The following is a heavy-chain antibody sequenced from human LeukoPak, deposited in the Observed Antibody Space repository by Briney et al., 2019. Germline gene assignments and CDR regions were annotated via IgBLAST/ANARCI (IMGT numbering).Heavy chain of an antibody. CDR3: TRDFFFERIYGDNPLFHF. CDR1: GYTFTGYY. D-gene: IGHD4-23*01. CDR2: VNPNNGDT. Sequence: ASVKVSCKASGYTFTGYYIHWVRQAPGQGLEWMGWVNPNNGDTDYAQKFQGRVTMTRDTSITTAYMDLSRLTSDDTAVYYCTRDFFFERIYGDNPLFHFWGQGTLVTVSS. J-gene: IGHJ4*02. V-gene: IGHV1-2*02.